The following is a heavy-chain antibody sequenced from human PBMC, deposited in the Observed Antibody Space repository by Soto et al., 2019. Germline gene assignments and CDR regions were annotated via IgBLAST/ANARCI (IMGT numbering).Heavy chain of an antibody. CDR3: ARGPSGDKVDY. V-gene: IGHV4-30-4*01. D-gene: IGHD7-27*01. CDR1: GGSISNGYYS. CDR2: IYSGVST. J-gene: IGHJ4*02. Sequence: PSETLSLTCTVSGGSISNGYYSWSWIRQSPEKGLEWIGHIYSGVSTYSNPSLNGRLTISIDTSKNQFSLSLSSVTAADTAVYYCARGPSGDKVDYWGQGTLVTVSS.